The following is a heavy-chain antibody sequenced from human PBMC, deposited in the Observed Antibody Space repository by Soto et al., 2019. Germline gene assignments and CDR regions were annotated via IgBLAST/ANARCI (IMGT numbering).Heavy chain of an antibody. J-gene: IGHJ5*02. CDR2: ISGSGFKK. V-gene: IGHV3-23*01. CDR3: AKNQGVELVPLATVDWFDP. Sequence: GVSLIISCAASGFIFENFGMSWVRQAPGKGLEWISSISGSGFKKYYAYSVKGRFTISRDNSKSTVYLELNNLSAEDTAVYHCAKNQGVELVPLATVDWFDPWGQGSVVTVSS. D-gene: IGHD1-26*01. CDR1: GFIFENFG.